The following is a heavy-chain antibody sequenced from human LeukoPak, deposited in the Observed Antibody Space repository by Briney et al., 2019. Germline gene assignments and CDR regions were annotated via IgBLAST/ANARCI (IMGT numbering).Heavy chain of an antibody. V-gene: IGHV4-39*01. J-gene: IGHJ4*02. Sequence: SQTQSLTCTVSGDSISSSNYYWGWIRQPPGKGLQWIGNIYYTGSTYHNPSLKSRVTISVDTSSSQFSLKLSSVTAADTAVYFCARHAVAYSSGFYWGQGTLATVSS. D-gene: IGHD6-19*01. CDR2: IYYTGST. CDR1: GDSISSSNYY. CDR3: ARHAVAYSSGFY.